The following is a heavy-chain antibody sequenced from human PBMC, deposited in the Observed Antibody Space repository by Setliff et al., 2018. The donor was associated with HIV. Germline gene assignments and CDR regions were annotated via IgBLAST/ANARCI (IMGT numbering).Heavy chain of an antibody. D-gene: IGHD6-19*01. CDR3: AGRAVPSLGGWYKEDWFDP. CDR2: IYTSGST. J-gene: IGHJ5*02. CDR1: GGSISSGSYY. V-gene: IGHV4-61*09. Sequence: TSETLSLTCTVSGGSISSGSYYWSWIRQPAGKGLEWIGHIYTSGSTNYNPSLKSRVTISIDTSKNHLSLKLTSVTAADTALYYCAGRAVPSLGGWYKEDWFDPWGQGILVTVSS.